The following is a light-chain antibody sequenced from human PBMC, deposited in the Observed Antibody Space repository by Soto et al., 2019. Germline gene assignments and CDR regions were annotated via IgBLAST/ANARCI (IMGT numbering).Light chain of an antibody. CDR3: HQYNNWPPFT. Sequence: EIVMTQSPATLSVSPGERATISCRASQSVSSNLAWYQQKPGQAPRLLIYGASTMATGIPARFSGSGSGTEFTLPIISMQSEDFAVYYCHQYNNWPPFTFGPGTKVDIK. J-gene: IGKJ3*01. V-gene: IGKV3-15*01. CDR1: QSVSSN. CDR2: GAS.